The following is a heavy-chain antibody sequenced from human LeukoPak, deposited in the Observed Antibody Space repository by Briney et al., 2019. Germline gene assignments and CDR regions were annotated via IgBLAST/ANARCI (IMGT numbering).Heavy chain of an antibody. Sequence: SETLSLTCTVSGGFISSYYWSWIRQPPGKGLEWIGYIYYSGSTNYNPSLKSRVTISVDTSKNQFSLKLSSVTAADTAVYYCARADCSGGSCYSSYWGQGTLVTVSS. D-gene: IGHD2-15*01. V-gene: IGHV4-59*01. CDR1: GGFISSYY. CDR3: ARADCSGGSCYSSY. CDR2: IYYSGST. J-gene: IGHJ4*02.